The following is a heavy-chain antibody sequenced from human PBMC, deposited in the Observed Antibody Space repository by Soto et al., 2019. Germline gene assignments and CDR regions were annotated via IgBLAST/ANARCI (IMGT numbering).Heavy chain of an antibody. Sequence: SLRLSCAASGSTFRTYGMHWVRQAPGKGLEWVAVVSYDGTYKYYADSVKGRFTISRDNSKNTLNLQMNGLKGEDTAVYYCAKASPPRYYYGMDVWGQGTTVTVS. J-gene: IGHJ6*01. CDR2: VSYDGTYK. CDR3: AKASPPRYYYGMDV. V-gene: IGHV3-30*18. CDR1: GSTFRTYG.